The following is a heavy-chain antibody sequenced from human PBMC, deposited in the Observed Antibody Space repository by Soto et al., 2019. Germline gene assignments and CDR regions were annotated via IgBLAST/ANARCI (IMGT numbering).Heavy chain of an antibody. CDR1: GFPFSTYA. V-gene: IGHV3-33*01. Sequence: VGSLGVSCAASGFPFSTYAMHWVRQAPGKGLEWVAVVWYDGTDKNYADSVKGRFTISRDNSKSTLYLQMDHLRVEDTGVYHCARTDCSSSDCPRDMVGSVTMDYWGQGTPVTVSS. D-gene: IGHD2-2*01. CDR3: ARTDCSSSDCPRDMVGSVTMDY. CDR2: VWYDGTDK. J-gene: IGHJ4*02.